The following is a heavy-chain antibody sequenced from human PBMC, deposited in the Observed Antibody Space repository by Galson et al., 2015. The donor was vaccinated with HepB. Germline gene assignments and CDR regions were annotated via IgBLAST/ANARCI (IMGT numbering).Heavy chain of an antibody. D-gene: IGHD6-19*01. V-gene: IGHV3-9*01. CDR2: ISWNSGSI. J-gene: IGHJ4*02. CDR1: GFTFDDYA. CDR3: AKASSSGWYSGYFDY. Sequence: SLRLSCAASGFTFDDYAMHWVRQAPGKGLEWVSGISWNSGSIGYADSVKGRFTISRDNAKNSLYLQMNSLRAEDAALYYCAKASSSGWYSGYFDYWGQGTLVTVSS.